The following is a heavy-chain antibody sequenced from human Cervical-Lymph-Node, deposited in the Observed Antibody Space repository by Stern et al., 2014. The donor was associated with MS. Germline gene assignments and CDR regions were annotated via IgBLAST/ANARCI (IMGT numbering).Heavy chain of an antibody. CDR2: IIPLINAP. CDR1: GDTFSTYA. J-gene: IGHJ4*02. V-gene: IGHV1-69*01. Sequence: VQLVQSGAEVKKPGSSVKVSCKASGDTFSTYAINWLRQAPGQGLEWMGWIIPLINAPKYAQHFQGRVTITADEATSTAYMELSSLRSDDTAVYYCARGSAYVDFWSTYYGHFEYWGQGTLITVSS. D-gene: IGHD3-3*01. CDR3: ARGSAYVDFWSTYYGHFEY.